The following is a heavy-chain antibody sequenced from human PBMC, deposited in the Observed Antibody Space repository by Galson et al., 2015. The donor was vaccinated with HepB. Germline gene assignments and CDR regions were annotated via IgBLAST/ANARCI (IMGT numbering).Heavy chain of an antibody. CDR1: GFTVSSNY. J-gene: IGHJ4*02. V-gene: IGHV3-53*01. Sequence: SLRLSCAASGFTVSSNYMSWVRQAPGKGLEWVSVIYSGGSTYYADSVKGRFTISRDNSMNTLYLQMNSLRAEDTAVYYCARDHPHSGCDCWGQGTLVTVSS. CDR3: ARDHPHSGCDC. D-gene: IGHD3-10*01. CDR2: IYSGGST.